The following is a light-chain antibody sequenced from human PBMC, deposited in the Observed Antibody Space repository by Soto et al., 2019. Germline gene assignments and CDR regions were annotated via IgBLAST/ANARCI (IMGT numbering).Light chain of an antibody. V-gene: IGLV1-47*02. CDR1: TSNMRNND. J-gene: IGLJ3*02. CDR3: AAWDDSLTGWM. Sequence: QSVLTQPPSASGTPGQTVTISCSGSTSNMRNNDVYWYQQLPGTAPKLRIYSNDQRPSGVPDRFSGSKSGTSASLAISGLRSEDEADYYCAAWDDSLTGWMFGGGTKLTVL. CDR2: SND.